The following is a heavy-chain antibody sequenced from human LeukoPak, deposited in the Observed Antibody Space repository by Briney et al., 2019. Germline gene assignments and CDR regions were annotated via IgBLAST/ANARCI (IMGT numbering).Heavy chain of an antibody. CDR3: AKKGYLDASGYYMYYFDH. D-gene: IGHD3-22*01. J-gene: IGHJ4*02. CDR1: GFTFSIYA. Sequence: GGSLRLSCAASGFTFSIYAMSWVRQAPGKGLEWVSAISGSGGTAYYADSVKGRFTISRDNSKNTLYLQMNSLRAEDTAVYYCAKKGYLDASGYYMYYFDHWGQGTLVTGSS. V-gene: IGHV3-23*01. CDR2: ISGSGGTA.